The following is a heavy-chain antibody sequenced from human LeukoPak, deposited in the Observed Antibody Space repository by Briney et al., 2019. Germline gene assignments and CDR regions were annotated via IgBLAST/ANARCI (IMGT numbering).Heavy chain of an antibody. CDR1: GGSISSYY. J-gene: IGHJ4*02. Sequence: SETLSLTCTVSGGSISSYYWSWIRQPPGKGLEWIGYIYYSGSTNYNPSLKSRVTISVDTSKNQFSLKLSSVTAADTAVYYCARVYAAMVTRFFDYWGQGTLVTVSS. D-gene: IGHD5-18*01. V-gene: IGHV4-59*01. CDR3: ARVYAAMVTRFFDY. CDR2: IYYSGST.